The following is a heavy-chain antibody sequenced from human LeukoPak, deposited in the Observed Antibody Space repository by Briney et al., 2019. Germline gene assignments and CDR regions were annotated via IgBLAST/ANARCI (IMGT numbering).Heavy chain of an antibody. CDR2: IYHSGST. Sequence: SETLSLTCTVSGGSISSYYWSWIRQPPGKGLEWIGYIYHSGSTNYNPSLKSRVTISLDTSKNQFSLKLSSVTAADTAVYYCARQVVVVPAAARTLYYYMDVWGKGTTVTVSS. D-gene: IGHD2-2*01. CDR1: GGSISSYY. V-gene: IGHV4-59*08. CDR3: ARQVVVVPAAARTLYYYMDV. J-gene: IGHJ6*03.